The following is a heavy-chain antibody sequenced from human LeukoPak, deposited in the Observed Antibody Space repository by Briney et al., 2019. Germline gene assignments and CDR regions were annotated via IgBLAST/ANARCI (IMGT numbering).Heavy chain of an antibody. CDR1: GFTFSSYW. V-gene: IGHV3-7*01. CDR2: IKQDGSEK. D-gene: IGHD6-19*01. Sequence: GGSLRLSCAASGFTFSSYWMSWVRQAPGKGLEWVANIKQDGSEKYYADSVKGRFTISRDNSKNTLYLQMNSLRAEDTAVYYCAKEGYSSGWHANWFDPWGQGTLVTVSS. J-gene: IGHJ5*02. CDR3: AKEGYSSGWHANWFDP.